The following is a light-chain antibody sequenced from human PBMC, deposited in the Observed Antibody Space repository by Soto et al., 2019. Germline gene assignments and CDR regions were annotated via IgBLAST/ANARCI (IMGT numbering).Light chain of an antibody. V-gene: IGKV1-39*01. J-gene: IGKJ2*01. CDR2: AAS. CDR3: QQSYSTPPGDLNT. Sequence: DIQMTQSPSSLSASVGDRVTITCRASQRIRSYLNWYQQKRGKAPKLLIYAASSLQSGVPSRFSGSGSGTDFTLTISRLQPEDIATYFCQQSYSTPPGDLNTFGQGTKVEIK. CDR1: QRIRSY.